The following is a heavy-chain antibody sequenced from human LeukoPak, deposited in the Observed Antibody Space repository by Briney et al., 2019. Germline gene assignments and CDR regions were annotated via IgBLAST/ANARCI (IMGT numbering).Heavy chain of an antibody. CDR3: ARGGYYDSSGSTGFWFDP. CDR1: GGSISSGNYY. V-gene: IGHV4-30-4*01. D-gene: IGHD3-22*01. Sequence: SQTLSLTCTVSGGSISSGNYYCSWIRQHPGKGLEWIGYIHHSGDTYYNPSLKSRVSISVDTSKNQFSLKLSSVTAADTAVYYCARGGYYDSSGSTGFWFDPWGQGTLVTVSS. CDR2: IHHSGDT. J-gene: IGHJ5*02.